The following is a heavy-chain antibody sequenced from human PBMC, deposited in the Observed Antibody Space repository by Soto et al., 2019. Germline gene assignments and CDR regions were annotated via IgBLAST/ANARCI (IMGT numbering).Heavy chain of an antibody. D-gene: IGHD6-6*01. CDR1: GYTFTSYA. V-gene: IGHV1-3*01. CDR2: INAGNGNT. J-gene: IGHJ6*02. Sequence: ASVKVSCKASGYTFTSYAMHWVRQAPGQRLEWMGWINAGNGNTKYSQKFQGRVTITRDTSASTAYMELSSLRSEDTAVYYCAGDTVLVRGRPAAIGWGISARRYYGMDVWGQGTTVTVPS. CDR3: AGDTVLVRGRPAAIGWGISARRYYGMDV.